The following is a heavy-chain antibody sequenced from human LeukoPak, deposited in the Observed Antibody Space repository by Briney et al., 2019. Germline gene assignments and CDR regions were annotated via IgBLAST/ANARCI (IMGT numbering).Heavy chain of an antibody. D-gene: IGHD5-12*01. CDR1: GASISSSNYY. CDR3: AKSNGYGLIDY. CDR2: IYSSGNT. J-gene: IGHJ4*02. V-gene: IGHV4-39*01. Sequence: TSETLSLTCAVSGASISSSNYYWGWVRQSPGKGLEWIGNIYSSGNTYYNASLKSRVTMYIDTSKNQFSLKLSSVTAADTAMYYCAKSNGYGLIDYWGQGTLVTVSS.